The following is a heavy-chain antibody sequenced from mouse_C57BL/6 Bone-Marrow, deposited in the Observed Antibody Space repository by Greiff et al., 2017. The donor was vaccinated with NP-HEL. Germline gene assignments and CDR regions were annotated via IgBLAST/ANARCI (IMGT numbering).Heavy chain of an antibody. CDR3: ARSHYGSSYWYFDV. V-gene: IGHV7-3*01. J-gene: IGHJ1*03. Sequence: EVKVEESGGGLVQPGGSLSLSCAASGFTFTDYYMSWVRQPPGKALEWLGFIRNKANGYTTEYSASVKGRFTISRDNSQSIHYLQMNALRAEDSATYYWARSHYGSSYWYFDVWGTGTTVTVSS. CDR1: GFTFTDYY. CDR2: IRNKANGYTT. D-gene: IGHD1-1*01.